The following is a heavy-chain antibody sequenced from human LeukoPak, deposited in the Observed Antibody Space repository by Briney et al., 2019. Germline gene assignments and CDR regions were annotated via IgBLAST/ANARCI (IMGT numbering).Heavy chain of an antibody. V-gene: IGHV4-59*08. CDR3: ARRLRQNLFDP. D-gene: IGHD4-17*01. J-gene: IGHJ5*02. CDR1: GVSISSDY. Sequence: PSETLSLTCTVSGVSISSDYWSWIRLPPGKGLEWIGYIHYSGSSNYNPSLKSRVTMSVDTSKNQFSLKLTSVTAADTAVYYCARRLRQNLFDPWGQGTLVTVSS. CDR2: IHYSGSS.